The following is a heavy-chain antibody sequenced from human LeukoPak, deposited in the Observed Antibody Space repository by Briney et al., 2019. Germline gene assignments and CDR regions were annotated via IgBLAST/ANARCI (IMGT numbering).Heavy chain of an antibody. V-gene: IGHV3-33*01. J-gene: IGHJ6*02. CDR2: IWYDGSNK. CDR3: ARDLMFRPGGGPGMDV. CDR1: GFTFSSYG. D-gene: IGHD2-8*02. Sequence: GRSLRLSCAASGFTFSSYGMHWVRQAPGKGLEWVAVIWYDGSNKYYADSVKGRFTISRDNSKNTLYLQMNSLRAEDTAVYYCARDLMFRPGGGPGMDVWGQGTTVTVSS.